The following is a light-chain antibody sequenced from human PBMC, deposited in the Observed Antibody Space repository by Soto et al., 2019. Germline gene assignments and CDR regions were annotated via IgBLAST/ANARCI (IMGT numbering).Light chain of an antibody. CDR2: DVY. V-gene: IGLV2-8*01. J-gene: IGLJ2*01. CDR3: SSYAVNNKVV. Sequence: QSALTQPPSASGSLGQSVTISCTGTRSDIGGYNYVSWYLQYPGKAPKLMIYDVYKRPSGVPDRFSGSKSGNTASLTVSGLQAEDDADYYCSSYAVNNKVVFGGGTKLTVL. CDR1: RSDIGGYNY.